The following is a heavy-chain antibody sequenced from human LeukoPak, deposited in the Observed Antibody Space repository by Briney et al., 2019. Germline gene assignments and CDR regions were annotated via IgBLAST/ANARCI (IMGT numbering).Heavy chain of an antibody. J-gene: IGHJ4*02. Sequence: GGSLRLSCAASGFTFDDYAMHWVRQAPGKGLEGVSGISWNSGSIGYADSVKGRFTISRDNAKNSLYLQMNSLRAEDTALYYCAAPIEGYCSSTSCPVDYWGQGTLVTVSS. CDR3: AAPIEGYCSSTSCPVDY. CDR2: ISWNSGSI. V-gene: IGHV3-9*01. D-gene: IGHD2-2*01. CDR1: GFTFDDYA.